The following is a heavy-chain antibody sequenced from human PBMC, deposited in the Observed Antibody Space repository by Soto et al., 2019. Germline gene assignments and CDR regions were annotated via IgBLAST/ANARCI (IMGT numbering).Heavy chain of an antibody. CDR3: ARPYGLCTNGVCYKGWFAP. Sequence: GESLKISCKASGYIFSGYWIGWVRQIPGKGLEWMGIIYPADSDVKYSPSFQGQVTISVGKSINTAYLQWNSLKASDTAMYYCARPYGLCTNGVCYKGWFAPWGQGTLVPVSS. J-gene: IGHJ5*02. V-gene: IGHV5-51*01. CDR2: IYPADSDV. CDR1: GYIFSGYW. D-gene: IGHD2-8*01.